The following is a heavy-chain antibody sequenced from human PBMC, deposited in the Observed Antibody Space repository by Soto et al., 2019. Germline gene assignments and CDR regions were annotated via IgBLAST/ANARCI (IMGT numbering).Heavy chain of an antibody. CDR3: ARRWGEGRVDY. CDR1: GGSISSSNW. CDR2: IYHSGNT. V-gene: IGHV4-4*02. D-gene: IGHD3-10*01. Sequence: PSETLSLTCAVSGGSISSSNWWSWVRQPPGKELEWIGEIYHSGNTNYNPSLKSRVTMAVDKSRNQFSLKLSSVTAADTAVYYCARRWGEGRVDYWGQGTLVTVSS. J-gene: IGHJ4*02.